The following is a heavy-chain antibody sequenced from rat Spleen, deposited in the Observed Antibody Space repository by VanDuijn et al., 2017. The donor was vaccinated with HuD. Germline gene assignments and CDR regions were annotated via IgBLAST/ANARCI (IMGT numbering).Heavy chain of an antibody. CDR3: ARHSNWGFDY. D-gene: IGHD5-1*01. Sequence: EVQLVESDGGLVQPGRSLKLSCAASGFTFSDYYMAWVRQAPTKGLEWVATISHDGSDTYYRDSVKGRFPISRDNGRSTLYLQMDSRRSEDTATYYCARHSNWGFDYWGQGVMVTVSS. J-gene: IGHJ2*01. V-gene: IGHV5-29*01. CDR1: GFTFSDYY. CDR2: ISHDGSDT.